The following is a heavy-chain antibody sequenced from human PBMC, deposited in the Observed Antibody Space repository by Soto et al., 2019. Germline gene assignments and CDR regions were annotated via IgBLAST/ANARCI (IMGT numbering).Heavy chain of an antibody. CDR3: ARGYHYYDSSCYDRWDAFDF. Sequence: EVQLVESGGGLVKPGGSLRLSCAASGFTFSSYSMNWVRQAPGKGLEWVSSISSSSSYIYYAGSVKGRFTISRDNAKNSLFLQMNSLRAEETAVYYWARGYHYYDSSCYDRWDAFDFWGQGTMVTVSS. V-gene: IGHV3-21*01. CDR1: GFTFSSYS. CDR2: ISSSSSYI. D-gene: IGHD3-22*01. J-gene: IGHJ3*01.